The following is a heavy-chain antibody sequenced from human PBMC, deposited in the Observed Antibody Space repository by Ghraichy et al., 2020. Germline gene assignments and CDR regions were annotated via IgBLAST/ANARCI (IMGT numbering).Heavy chain of an antibody. V-gene: IGHV3-13*01. Sequence: GESLNISCAASGFTFNRYDMHWVRQATGKGLEWVSAIGTAGDTHYADSVKDRFTISREDAKNTLYLQMNSLRAGDTAVYYCARSGQNYFHGLDVWGQGTTVTVSS. CDR3: ARSGQNYFHGLDV. D-gene: IGHD1-14*01. J-gene: IGHJ6*02. CDR1: GFTFNRYD. CDR2: IGTAGDT.